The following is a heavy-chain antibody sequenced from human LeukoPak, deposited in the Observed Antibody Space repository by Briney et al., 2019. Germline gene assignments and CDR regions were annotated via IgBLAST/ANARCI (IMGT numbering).Heavy chain of an antibody. D-gene: IGHD5-18*01. Sequence: GGSLRLSCAASGFTFSSYSMNWVRQAPGKGLEWVSYISSSSSTIYYADSVKGRFTISRDNSKNTLYLQMNSLRAEDTAVYYCARGWIQLWITNSTQQEFDYWGQGTLVTVPS. CDR2: ISSSSSTI. CDR1: GFTFSSYS. V-gene: IGHV3-48*01. CDR3: ARGWIQLWITNSTQQEFDY. J-gene: IGHJ4*02.